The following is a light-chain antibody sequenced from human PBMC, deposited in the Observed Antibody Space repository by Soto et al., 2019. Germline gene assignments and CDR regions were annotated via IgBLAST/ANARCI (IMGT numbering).Light chain of an antibody. Sequence: EVVMTQSPASLSVSPGERVTLSCRASQNIRNNLAWYQQKAGQSPRLLISGASTREAGVPGRFSGSGSGTEFTLIISSLQSEDFAIYYCQQYNNWPPWTFGQGTKV. V-gene: IGKV3-15*01. CDR3: QQYNNWPPWT. CDR2: GAS. J-gene: IGKJ1*01. CDR1: QNIRNN.